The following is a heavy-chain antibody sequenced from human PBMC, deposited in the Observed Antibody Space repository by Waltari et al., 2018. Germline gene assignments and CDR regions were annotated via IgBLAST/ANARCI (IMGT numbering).Heavy chain of an antibody. CDR2: IIPILGIA. Sequence: QVQLVQSGAEVKKPGSSVKVSCKASGGTFSSYAISWVRQAPGQGLEWMGGIIPILGIANYAQKFQGRVTITADKSTSTAYIELSSLRSEDTAVYYCARGYCSSTSCYEVYGMDVWGQGTTVTVSS. V-gene: IGHV1-69*10. J-gene: IGHJ6*02. D-gene: IGHD2-2*01. CDR3: ARGYCSSTSCYEVYGMDV. CDR1: GGTFSSYA.